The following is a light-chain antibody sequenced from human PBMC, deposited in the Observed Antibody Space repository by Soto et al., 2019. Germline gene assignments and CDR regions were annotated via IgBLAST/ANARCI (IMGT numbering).Light chain of an antibody. J-gene: IGLJ3*02. CDR3: AAWDGSLQSGV. CDR1: SSNIGSHV. CDR2: TNN. V-gene: IGLV1-44*01. Sequence: QPVLTQPPSASGTPGQRVTISCSGSSSNIGSHVVNWYQQVPGTAPKLLIYTNNQRPSGVPDRFSDSKSGTSASLAISGLQSEDEADYYCAAWDGSLQSGVFGGGTKLTVL.